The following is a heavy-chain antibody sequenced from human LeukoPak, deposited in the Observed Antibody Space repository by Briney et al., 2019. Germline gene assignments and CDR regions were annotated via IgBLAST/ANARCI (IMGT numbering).Heavy chain of an antibody. J-gene: IGHJ6*02. D-gene: IGHD3-10*01. CDR3: ARDMANYGMDV. CDR2: ISYDGSNK. Sequence: GRSLRLSCAASGFTFSSYATHWVRQAPGKGLEWVAVISYDGSNKYYADSVKGRFTISRDNSKNTLYLQMNSLRAEDTAVYYCARDMANYGMDVWGQGTTVTVSS. V-gene: IGHV3-30-3*01. CDR1: GFTFSSYA.